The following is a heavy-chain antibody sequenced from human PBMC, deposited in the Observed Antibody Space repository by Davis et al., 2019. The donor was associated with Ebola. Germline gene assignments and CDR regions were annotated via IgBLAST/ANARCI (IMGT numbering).Heavy chain of an antibody. CDR2: INAGNGNT. CDR3: ARDRGGDYSLDY. D-gene: IGHD2-15*01. V-gene: IGHV1-3*01. CDR1: GYTFTSYA. J-gene: IGHJ4*02. Sequence: ASVKVSCKASGYTFTSYAMHWVRQAPGQRLEWMGWINAGNGNTKYSQKFQGRVTITRDTSASTAYMELSSLRSEETSVYYCARDRGGDYSLDYWGQGTLVTVSS.